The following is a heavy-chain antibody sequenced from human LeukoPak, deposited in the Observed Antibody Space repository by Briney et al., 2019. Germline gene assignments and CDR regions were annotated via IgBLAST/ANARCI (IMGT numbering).Heavy chain of an antibody. CDR1: GGSFSGYY. Sequence: SQTLSLTCAVYGGSFSGYYWSWIRQPPGKGLEWIGEINHSGSTNYNPSLKSRVTISVDTSKNQFYLKLSSVTAADTAVYYCARKSRSGGPMVWGQGTLVTVSS. CDR2: INHSGST. V-gene: IGHV4-34*01. D-gene: IGHD3-10*01. J-gene: IGHJ4*02. CDR3: ARKSRSGGPMV.